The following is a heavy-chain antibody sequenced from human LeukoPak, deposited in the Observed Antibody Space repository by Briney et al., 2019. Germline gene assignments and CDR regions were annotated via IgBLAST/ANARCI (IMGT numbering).Heavy chain of an antibody. V-gene: IGHV3-7*01. Sequence: VGSLRLSCAASIVSFSSDWMSWGRQGPGKGLEWVENIKTDGSENYYVDSMQGRLTISRDNAQNSLYLKMNSLRDEDTAVYYCARDDYGDYPDYWGQGTLVTVSS. J-gene: IGHJ4*02. CDR3: ARDDYGDYPDY. D-gene: IGHD4-17*01. CDR2: IKTDGSEN. CDR1: IVSFSSDW.